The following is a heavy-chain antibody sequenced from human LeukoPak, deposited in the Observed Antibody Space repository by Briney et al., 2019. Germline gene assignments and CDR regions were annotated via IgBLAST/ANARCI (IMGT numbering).Heavy chain of an antibody. D-gene: IGHD5-18*01. CDR1: GFTFSDYY. J-gene: IGHJ4*02. CDR2: ISSSRSDT. Sequence: PGGSLRLSCAASGFTFSDYYMSWIRQAPGKGGEWVSYISSSRSDTNYADSVKGPFTISRDNAKNPLYLQMNSLRAEDTAVYHCARGGEYSYGHLNFAYWGQGTLVTVSS. CDR3: ARGGEYSYGHLNFAY. V-gene: IGHV3-11*06.